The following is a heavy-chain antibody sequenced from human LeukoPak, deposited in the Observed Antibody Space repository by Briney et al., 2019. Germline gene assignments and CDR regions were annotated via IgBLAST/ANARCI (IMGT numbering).Heavy chain of an antibody. V-gene: IGHV3-33*01. Sequence: GGSLRLSCAASGFTFSSYGMHWVRQAPGKGLEWLAVIWYDGSNKYYADSVKGRFTISRDNSKNTLYLQMNSLRAEDTAVYYCARDRTPPLHYYGSGLKLDYYYYYGMDVWGQGTTVTVSS. CDR1: GFTFSSYG. D-gene: IGHD3-10*01. CDR3: ARDRTPPLHYYGSGLKLDYYYYYGMDV. J-gene: IGHJ6*02. CDR2: IWYDGSNK.